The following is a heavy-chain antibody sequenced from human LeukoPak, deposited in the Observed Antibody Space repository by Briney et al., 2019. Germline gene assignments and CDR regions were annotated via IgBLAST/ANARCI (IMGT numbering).Heavy chain of an antibody. J-gene: IGHJ4*02. V-gene: IGHV3-74*01. CDR2: INTDGTTT. Sequence: GGSLRLSCAASGFTFSDHWMYWVRQAPGKGLVSASHINTDGTTTNYADSVKGRFTISRDNAKNTLYLQMNSLRAEDTAVYYCVRALGDYWGQGTLVTVSS. CDR1: GFTFSDHW. D-gene: IGHD3-16*01. CDR3: VRALGDY.